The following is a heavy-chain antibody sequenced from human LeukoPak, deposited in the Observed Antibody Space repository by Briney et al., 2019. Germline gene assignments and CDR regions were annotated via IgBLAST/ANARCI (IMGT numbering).Heavy chain of an antibody. Sequence: GGSLRLSCAAPGFIFDNYAIHRVRQDTARGVEWVSLISGDGGSTFYADSVRCRFTISRDNTRKSLSLQMSSLRRENTALYYCARESETSGWYDYWGQGTLVTVSS. CDR3: ARESETSGWYDY. CDR1: GFIFDNYA. CDR2: ISGDGGST. D-gene: IGHD6-19*01. J-gene: IGHJ4*02. V-gene: IGHV3-43*02.